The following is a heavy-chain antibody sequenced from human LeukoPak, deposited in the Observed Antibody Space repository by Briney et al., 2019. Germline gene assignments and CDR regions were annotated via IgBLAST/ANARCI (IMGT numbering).Heavy chain of an antibody. D-gene: IGHD3-10*01. J-gene: IGHJ4*02. Sequence: SETLSLTCTVSGGPISSGAYCWRWIRQPPGKGLEYIGYIYYSGSTYYNPSLKSRVTMSVDTSKNQFSLRLSSVTAADTAVYYCARLGGLPGYYFDYWGQGTLVAVSS. V-gene: IGHV4-61*08. CDR1: GGPISSGAYC. CDR3: ARLGGLPGYYFDY. CDR2: IYYSGST.